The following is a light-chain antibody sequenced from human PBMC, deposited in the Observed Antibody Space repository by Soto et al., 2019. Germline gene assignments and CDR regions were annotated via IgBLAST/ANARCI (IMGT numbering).Light chain of an antibody. V-gene: IGKV1-16*01. CDR3: QHYNGYPQT. Sequence: DIQMTQSPSSLSASVRDRVTITCRASQGIDTYLAWFQQKPGKAPKTLIYAASSLHSGVPSRFSGSGFGTDFTLTISSLQPEDFATYYCQHYNGYPQTFGQGTRLDIK. CDR2: AAS. J-gene: IGKJ5*01. CDR1: QGIDTY.